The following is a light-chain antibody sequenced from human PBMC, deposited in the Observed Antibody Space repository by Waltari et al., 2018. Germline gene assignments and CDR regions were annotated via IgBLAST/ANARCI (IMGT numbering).Light chain of an antibody. Sequence: EIVLTQSPATLSLSPGDRATLSCRASESVVSYLAWFQQKPGQAPRLLIYDASNRPTGIPDKFTGIGSGTDFTLTISSLEPDDFAVYFCQQRNSWPWTFGQGTKLDI. CDR1: ESVVSY. J-gene: IGKJ2*01. CDR2: DAS. CDR3: QQRNSWPWT. V-gene: IGKV3-11*01.